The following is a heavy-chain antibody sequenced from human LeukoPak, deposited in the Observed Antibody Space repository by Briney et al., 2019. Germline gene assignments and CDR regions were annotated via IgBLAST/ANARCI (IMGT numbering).Heavy chain of an antibody. CDR3: AKDGGDYGNY. J-gene: IGHJ4*02. V-gene: IGHV3-30*18. Sequence: PGRSLRLSCAASGFTFSSYGMHWVRQAPGKGLEWVAVISYDGSNKYYADSVKGRFTISRDNSKNTLYLQLNSLRAEDTAVYYRAKDGGDYGNYWGQGTLVTVSS. CDR1: GFTFSSYG. CDR2: ISYDGSNK. D-gene: IGHD4-17*01.